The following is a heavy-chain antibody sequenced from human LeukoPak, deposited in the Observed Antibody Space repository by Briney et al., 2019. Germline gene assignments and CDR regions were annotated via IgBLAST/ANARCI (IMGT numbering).Heavy chain of an antibody. Sequence: SQTLSLTCTVSGGSISSGDYYWSWIRQPPGKGLEWIGYIYYSESTYYNPSLKSRVTISVDTSKNQFSLKQSSVTAADTAVYYCARQPMVRGYQIDYWGQGTLVTVSS. CDR3: ARQPMVRGYQIDY. J-gene: IGHJ4*02. CDR1: GGSISSGDYY. D-gene: IGHD3-10*01. CDR2: IYYSEST. V-gene: IGHV4-30-4*01.